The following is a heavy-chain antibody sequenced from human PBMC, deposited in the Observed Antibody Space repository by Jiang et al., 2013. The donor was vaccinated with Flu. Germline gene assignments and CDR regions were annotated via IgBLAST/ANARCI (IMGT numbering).Heavy chain of an antibody. D-gene: IGHD3-10*01. CDR2: TYYRSKWYD. CDR3: ARERKDRVLYFGESASNWFDA. J-gene: IGHJ5*02. CDR1: GDSVSSNSAA. V-gene: IGHV6-1*01. Sequence: SQTLSLTCAISGDSVSSNSAAWNWIRQSPSRGLEWLGRTYYRSKWYDDYAVSVKSRITINSDTSKNQFSLQLNSVTPDDTAVYYCARERKDRVLYFGESASNWFDAWGQGTLVTVSS.